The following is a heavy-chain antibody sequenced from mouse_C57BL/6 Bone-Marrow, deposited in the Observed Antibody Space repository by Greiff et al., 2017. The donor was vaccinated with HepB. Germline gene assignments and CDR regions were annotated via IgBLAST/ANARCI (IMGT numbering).Heavy chain of an antibody. CDR1: GYTFTSYW. D-gene: IGHD2-1*01. V-gene: IGHV1-69*01. CDR2: IDPSDSYT. J-gene: IGHJ3*01. Sequence: VQLQQPGAELVMPGASVKLSCKASGYTFTSYWMHWVKQRPGQGLEWIGEIDPSDSYTNYNQKFKGKSTLTVDKSSSTAYMQISSLTSEDSAVYYCARRDGNSSWFAYWGQGTLVTVSA. CDR3: ARRDGNSSWFAY.